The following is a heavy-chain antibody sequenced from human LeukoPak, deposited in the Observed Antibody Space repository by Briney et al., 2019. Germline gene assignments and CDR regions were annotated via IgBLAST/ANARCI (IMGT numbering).Heavy chain of an antibody. CDR1: GFTFSSYA. CDR2: IKQDGSEK. V-gene: IGHV3-7*01. J-gene: IGHJ4*02. CDR3: ARENYFDY. Sequence: GGSLRLSCAASGFTFSSYAMSWVRQVPGKGLEWVANIKQDGSEKYYVDSVKGRFTISRDNAKNSLYLQMNSLRAEDTAVYYCARENYFDYWGQGTLVTVSS.